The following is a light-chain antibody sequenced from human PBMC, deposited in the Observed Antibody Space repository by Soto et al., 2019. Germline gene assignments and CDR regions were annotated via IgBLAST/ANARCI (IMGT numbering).Light chain of an antibody. CDR1: QSLLHSNGYNY. CDR2: LGS. V-gene: IGKV2-28*01. J-gene: IGKJ1*01. CDR3: MQPLQSWT. Sequence: DMVMTQSPLSLPVTPGEPASISFRSSQSLLHSNGYNYLDWYLQKPGQSPQLLIYLGSNRASGVPDRFSGSGSGTDFTLKISRVEAEDVGVYYCMQPLQSWTFGQGTKVDI.